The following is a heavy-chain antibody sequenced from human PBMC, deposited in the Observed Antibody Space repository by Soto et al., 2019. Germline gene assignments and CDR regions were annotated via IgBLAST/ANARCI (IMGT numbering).Heavy chain of an antibody. V-gene: IGHV3-30*18. D-gene: IGHD4-17*01. J-gene: IGHJ3*02. CDR2: ISYDGSNK. CDR3: AKEDDYGQRRKACDI. Sequence: QVQLVESGGGVVQPGRSLRLSCAASGFTFSNYGMHWVRQAPGKGLEWVAVISYDGSNKYYADSVKGRFTISRDNSKNTLYLQLNSLRADDTAVYYCAKEDDYGQRRKACDIWGEGTMVTVSS. CDR1: GFTFSNYG.